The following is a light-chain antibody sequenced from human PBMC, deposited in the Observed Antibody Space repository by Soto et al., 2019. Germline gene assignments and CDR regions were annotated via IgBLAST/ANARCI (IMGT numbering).Light chain of an antibody. CDR3: QQYDNLPLT. Sequence: TQITQAPSSLSSAAVNRYTITCQACHDIAYYLKWYQQKPGKAPKLLIYDASNLETGVPSRFSGSGSGTDFTFTISSLQPEDIATYYCQQYDNLPLTFGGGTKVDIK. J-gene: IGKJ4*01. CDR2: DAS. V-gene: IGKV1-33*01. CDR1: HDIAYY.